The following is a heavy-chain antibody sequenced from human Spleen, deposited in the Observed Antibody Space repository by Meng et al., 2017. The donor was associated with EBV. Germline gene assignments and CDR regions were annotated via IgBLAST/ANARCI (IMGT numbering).Heavy chain of an antibody. J-gene: IGHJ5*02. D-gene: IGHD4-17*01. Sequence: LIELWGTLCPILCGVGWPFRVYLWGSVRPSPGNGLQLIGEINHSGNNIYNPSLKSRVTISVDTSKLQFALNLTSVTAADTAVYYCARGSGDYLKLDCFDPWGQGTLVTVSS. CDR1: GWPFRVYL. CDR3: ARGSGDYLKLDCFDP. V-gene: IGHV4-34*01. CDR2: INHSGNN.